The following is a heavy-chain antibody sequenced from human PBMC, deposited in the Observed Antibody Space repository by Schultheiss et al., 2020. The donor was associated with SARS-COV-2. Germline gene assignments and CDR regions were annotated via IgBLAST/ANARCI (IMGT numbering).Heavy chain of an antibody. Sequence: GGSLRLSCAASGFTFSDHYMDWVRQAPGKGLEWVGRIKSKTDGGTTDYAAPVKGRFTISRDDSKNTLYLQMNSLKTEDTAVYYCTTDELVLRYFDNWGQGTLVTVSS. CDR2: IKSKTDGGTT. V-gene: IGHV3-15*01. CDR3: TTDELVLRYFDN. J-gene: IGHJ4*02. CDR1: GFTFSDHY. D-gene: IGHD3-9*01.